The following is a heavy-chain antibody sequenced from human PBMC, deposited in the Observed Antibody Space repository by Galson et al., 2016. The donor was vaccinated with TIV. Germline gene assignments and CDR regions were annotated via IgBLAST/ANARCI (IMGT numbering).Heavy chain of an antibody. J-gene: IGHJ4*02. V-gene: IGHV3-23*01. CDR1: GFDVSTFA. CDR3: AKFSGAYSRNYFFDY. Sequence: SLRLSCAASGFDVSTFAMAWVRQAPGKGLEWVSTFSSSGRSTYYADSVMGRFTISRDNSKNTLYLEMNGLRAEDTAVYYCAKFSGAYSRNYFFDYWGSGTLVTVSS. D-gene: IGHD1-26*01. CDR2: FSSSGRST.